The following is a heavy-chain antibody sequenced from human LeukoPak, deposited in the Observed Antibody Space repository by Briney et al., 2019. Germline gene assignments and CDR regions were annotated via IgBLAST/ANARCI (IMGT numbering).Heavy chain of an antibody. CDR1: GFMFTGYS. D-gene: IGHD1-26*01. J-gene: IGHJ4*02. V-gene: IGHV3-21*05. CDR2: INAGSDYI. CDR3: ARWGLGPSFDY. Sequence: GGSLRLSCAASGFMFTGYSMTWVRQAPGKGLEWISYINAGSDYIYYADSVGGRFTISRDNAKNSVSLQMNSLRAEDTAVYYCARWGLGPSFDYWGQGTLVTVSS.